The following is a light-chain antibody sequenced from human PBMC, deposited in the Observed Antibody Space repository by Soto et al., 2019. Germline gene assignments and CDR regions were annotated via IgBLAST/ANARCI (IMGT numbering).Light chain of an antibody. CDR3: QQYKAYPYT. V-gene: IGKV1-13*02. Sequence: AIQLTQSPSPLSASVGDRVTITCRASQGISSALAWYQQKPGKAPKLLIYDASSLESGVPSRFSGSGSGTDFTLTISSLQPEDFATYYCQQYKAYPYTFAQGTKVDNK. CDR1: QGISSA. CDR2: DAS. J-gene: IGKJ2*01.